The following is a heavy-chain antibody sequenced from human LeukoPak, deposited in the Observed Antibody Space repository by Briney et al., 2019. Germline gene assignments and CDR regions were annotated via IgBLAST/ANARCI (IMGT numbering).Heavy chain of an antibody. CDR1: GYTFTGYY. CDR3: ARDYGKISPGTVETDY. V-gene: IGHV1-2*06. D-gene: IGHD1-14*01. CDR2: INPNSGGT. J-gene: IGHJ4*02. Sequence: ASVKVSCKASGYTFTGYYMHWVRQAPGQGLECMGRINPNSGGTNYAQKFQGRVTMTRDTSISTAYMELSRLRSDDTAVYYCARDYGKISPGTVETDYWGQGTLVTVSS.